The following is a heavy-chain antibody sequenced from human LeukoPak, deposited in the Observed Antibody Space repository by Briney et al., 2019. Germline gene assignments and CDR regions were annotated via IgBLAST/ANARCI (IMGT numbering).Heavy chain of an antibody. V-gene: IGHV3-30*02. Sequence: GGSLRLSCAASGFSFPTYGMHWVRQAPGKGLEWVALISSDGNDHYYVDSVKGRFTVSRDNSKNTLYLQMDSLRVDDTAVFYCVKSIVAGTGIFDSWGQGTLVTVYS. CDR3: VKSIVAGTGIFDS. CDR2: ISSDGNDH. CDR1: GFSFPTYG. J-gene: IGHJ4*02. D-gene: IGHD1-26*01.